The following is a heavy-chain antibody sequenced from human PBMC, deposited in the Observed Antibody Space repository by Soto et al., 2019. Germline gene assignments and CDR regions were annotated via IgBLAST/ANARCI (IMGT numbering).Heavy chain of an antibody. J-gene: IGHJ4*02. CDR2: ISGSGGST. V-gene: IGHV3-23*01. D-gene: IGHD3-10*01. Sequence: VGSLRLSCAASGFTFSSYAMSWVRQAPGKGLEWVSAISGSGGSTYYADSVKGRFTISRDNSKNTLYLQMNSLRAEDTAVYYCAKDPMFYGSGSYEFDYWGQGTLVTVSS. CDR3: AKDPMFYGSGSYEFDY. CDR1: GFTFSSYA.